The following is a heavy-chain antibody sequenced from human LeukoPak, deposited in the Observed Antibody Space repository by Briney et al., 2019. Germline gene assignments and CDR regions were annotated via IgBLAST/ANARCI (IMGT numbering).Heavy chain of an antibody. Sequence: ASLKVSCKASGYTFTNYYIHWVRQAPGQGLEWMGLINPGGDNTNYAQNFQRRVTMTRDTSASTVYMELSSLRSEDTAIYYCARIRDGYNDAYDIWGQGTVVTVPS. D-gene: IGHD5-24*01. V-gene: IGHV1-46*01. J-gene: IGHJ3*02. CDR1: GYTFTNYY. CDR3: ARIRDGYNDAYDI. CDR2: INPGGDNT.